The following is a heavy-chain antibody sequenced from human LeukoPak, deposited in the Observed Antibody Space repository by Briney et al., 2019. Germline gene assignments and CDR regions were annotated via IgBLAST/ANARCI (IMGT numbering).Heavy chain of an antibody. CDR1: GFTFSSYE. CDR3: AGDWKVAAAGMGGFDY. CDR2: ISSSGRTI. D-gene: IGHD6-13*01. V-gene: IGHV3-48*03. Sequence: PGGSLRLSCAASGFTFSSYEMNWVHQAPGRGLEWVSYISSSGRTIYYADSVKGRFTISRDNAKNSLYLQMNSLRAEDTAVYYCAGDWKVAAAGMGGFDYWGQGTLVTVSS. J-gene: IGHJ4*02.